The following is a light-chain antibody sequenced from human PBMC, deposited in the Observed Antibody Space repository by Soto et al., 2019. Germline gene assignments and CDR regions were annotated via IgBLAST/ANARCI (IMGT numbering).Light chain of an antibody. CDR3: TSFAGNTGWV. Sequence: QSALTQPPSASGSPGQSVTIPCTGSSSDVGGYNYVSWYQQHPGKAPKLIIYEVTKRPSXVPARFSGSKSANTASLTVSGXXXXXXXDYYCTSFAGNTGWVFGGGTKLTVL. J-gene: IGLJ3*02. CDR1: SSDVGGYNY. V-gene: IGLV2-8*01. CDR2: EVT.